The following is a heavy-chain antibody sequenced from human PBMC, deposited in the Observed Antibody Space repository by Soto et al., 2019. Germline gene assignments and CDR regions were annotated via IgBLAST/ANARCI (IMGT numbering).Heavy chain of an antibody. CDR2: ISYDGSNK. V-gene: IGHV3-30-3*01. CDR1: GFTFSSYA. J-gene: IGHJ4*02. CDR3: ARGHVRLAPAMARDGLFDC. D-gene: IGHD5-18*01. Sequence: QVQLVESGGGVVQPGRSLRLSCAASGFTFSSYAMHWVRQAPGKGLEWVAVISYDGSNKYYADSVKGRFTISRDNSKNTLYLQMNSLRAEDTAVYYCARGHVRLAPAMARDGLFDCWGQGTLVTVSS.